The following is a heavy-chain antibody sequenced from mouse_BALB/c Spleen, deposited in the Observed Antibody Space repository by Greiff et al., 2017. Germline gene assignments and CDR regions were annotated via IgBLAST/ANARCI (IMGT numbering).Heavy chain of an antibody. CDR2: INPYNGAT. Sequence: EVQLQQSGPELVKPGASVKISCKASGYSFTGYYMHWVKQSHVKSLEWIGRINPYNGATSYNQNFKDKASLTVDKSSSTAYMELHSLTSEDSAVYYCARSRVATDAMDYWGQGTSVTVSS. CDR1: GYSFTGYY. V-gene: IGHV1-31*01. CDR3: ARSRVATDAMDY. D-gene: IGHD1-1*01. J-gene: IGHJ4*01.